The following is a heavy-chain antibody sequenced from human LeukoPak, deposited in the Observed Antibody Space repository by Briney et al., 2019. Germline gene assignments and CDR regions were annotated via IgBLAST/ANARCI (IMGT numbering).Heavy chain of an antibody. CDR2: ISVYNGYT. J-gene: IGHJ4*02. D-gene: IGHD2-2*01. CDR1: WYAFTNYA. V-gene: IGHV1-18*01. Sequence: ASVKVSCKASWYAFTNYAISWVRQAPGQGLDWMGWISVYNGYTRYAQKLQGRVTMTADTSTTTAYMELRGLRSDDTAVYYCARGYCSSATCRHFDYWGQGALVTVSS. CDR3: ARGYCSSATCRHFDY.